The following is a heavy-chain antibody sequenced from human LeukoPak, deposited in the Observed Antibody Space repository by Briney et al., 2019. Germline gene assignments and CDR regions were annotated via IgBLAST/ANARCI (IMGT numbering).Heavy chain of an antibody. Sequence: SETLSLTCAVSGYAISSGYYGGWIRQPPGKGLEWIGSIYDVATTYPNPSLKSRVTMSVNTSKNQFSLKLSSVTAADTAVYYCARGETTAADRRAGDAFDVRGQGTIVTVSS. D-gene: IGHD4-11*01. CDR3: ARGETTAADRRAGDAFDV. J-gene: IGHJ3*01. CDR2: IYDVATT. CDR1: GYAISSGYY. V-gene: IGHV4-38-2*01.